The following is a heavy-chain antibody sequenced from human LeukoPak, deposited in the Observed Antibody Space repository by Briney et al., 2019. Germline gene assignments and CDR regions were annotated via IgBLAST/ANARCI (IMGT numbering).Heavy chain of an antibody. CDR2: IYPGDSDP. CDR1: GYTFTTYW. Sequence: GESLKISCKGSGYTFTTYWIGWVRQMPGKGLEWVGIIYPGDSDPRYSPSFQGQVTISAGKSISTAYLQWSSLKASDSAMYYCARHGLGSSWFGFDYWGQGTLVTVSS. CDR3: ARHGLGSSWFGFDY. D-gene: IGHD6-13*01. J-gene: IGHJ4*02. V-gene: IGHV5-51*01.